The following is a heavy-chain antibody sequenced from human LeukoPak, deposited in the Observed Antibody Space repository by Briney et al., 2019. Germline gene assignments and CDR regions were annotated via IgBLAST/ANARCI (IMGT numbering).Heavy chain of an antibody. D-gene: IGHD2-21*01. Sequence: PGGSLRLSCAASGFTFNTYSMNWVRQAPGKGLEWVSYISGSTRTIYYADSVKGRFTISRDNANNSLYLQMNSLRAEDTAVYYCARDHDWSFDYWGQGALVTVSS. CDR1: GFTFNTYS. CDR3: ARDHDWSFDY. V-gene: IGHV3-48*04. J-gene: IGHJ4*02. CDR2: ISGSTRTI.